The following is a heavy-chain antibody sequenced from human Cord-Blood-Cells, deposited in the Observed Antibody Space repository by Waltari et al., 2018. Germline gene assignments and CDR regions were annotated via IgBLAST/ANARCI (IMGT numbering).Heavy chain of an antibody. Sequence: QVQLQPWGAGLLKPSETLSLTRAVYGGSFSGYSWSWIRQPPGQGLEWIGEINHSGSTNYNPSLKSRVTISVDTSKNQFSLKLSSVTAADTAVYYCAREGGRNYYDSSGYYYYYGMDVWGQGTTVTVSS. J-gene: IGHJ6*02. V-gene: IGHV4-34*01. CDR2: INHSGST. D-gene: IGHD3-22*01. CDR3: AREGGRNYYDSSGYYYYYGMDV. CDR1: GGSFSGYS.